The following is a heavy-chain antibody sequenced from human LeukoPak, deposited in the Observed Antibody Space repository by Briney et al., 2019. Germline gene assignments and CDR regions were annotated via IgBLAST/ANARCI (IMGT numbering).Heavy chain of an antibody. CDR3: ARQGGVGATGFDDC. CDR1: AGSIGSDALY. D-gene: IGHD1-26*01. Sequence: SETLSLTCIVSAGSIGSDALYWGWIRQSPGKGLEWIGSIPYTRSYSGTTYYNPSLESRVTVSTDRSKNLYSLKLTSVTAADTAVYYCARQGGVGATGFDDCWGQGTLVTVSS. J-gene: IGHJ4*02. CDR2: IPYTRSYSGTT. V-gene: IGHV4-39*01.